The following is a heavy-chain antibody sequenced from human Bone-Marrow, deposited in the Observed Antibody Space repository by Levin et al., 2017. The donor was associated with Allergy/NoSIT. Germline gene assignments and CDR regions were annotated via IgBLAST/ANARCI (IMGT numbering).Heavy chain of an antibody. D-gene: IGHD3-10*01. CDR3: ARGRGHDNGWGSYYYYMDV. J-gene: IGHJ6*03. CDR1: GASFNDYW. Sequence: SETLSLTCAVYGASFNDYWWRWIRQPPGKGLEWIGDISQSAGAKHNPSLNSRVTMSVDASKSQFSLRLHSVTAADTAVYYCARGRGHDNGWGSYYYYMDVWGRGTTVTVSS. V-gene: IGHV4-34*01. CDR2: ISQSAGA.